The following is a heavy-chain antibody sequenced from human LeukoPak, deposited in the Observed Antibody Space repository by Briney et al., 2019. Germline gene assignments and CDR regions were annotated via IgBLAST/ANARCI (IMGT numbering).Heavy chain of an antibody. CDR3: AKDTSSGELPHYFDY. D-gene: IGHD3-10*01. CDR2: ISYDGSNK. V-gene: IGHV3-30*18. Sequence: GGSLRLSCAASGFTFSSYGMHWVRQAPGKGLDWGAVISYDGSNKYYADSVKGRFTISRDNSKNTLYLQMNSLRAEDTAVYYCAKDTSSGELPHYFDYWGQGTLVTVSS. CDR1: GFTFSSYG. J-gene: IGHJ4*02.